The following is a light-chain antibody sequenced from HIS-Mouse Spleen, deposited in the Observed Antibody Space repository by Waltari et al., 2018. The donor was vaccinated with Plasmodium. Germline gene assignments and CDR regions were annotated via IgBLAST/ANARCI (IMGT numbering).Light chain of an antibody. CDR2: EES. Sequence: SYELTQPPSVSVSPGQTARITCSGDALPKKYAYWYQQKSGQAPVLVIYEESKRPAGIPERVSGSSSGTRATLTSSGAQVEDEADYYCYSTDSSGNHRVFGGGTKLTVL. V-gene: IGLV3-10*01. J-gene: IGLJ3*02. CDR1: ALPKKY. CDR3: YSTDSSGNHRV.